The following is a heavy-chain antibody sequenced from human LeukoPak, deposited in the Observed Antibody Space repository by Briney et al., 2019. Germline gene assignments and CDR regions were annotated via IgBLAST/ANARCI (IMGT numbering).Heavy chain of an antibody. D-gene: IGHD3-10*01. J-gene: IGHJ6*03. V-gene: IGHV1-46*01. CDR3: ARGPSITMVRGGQWYYYMDV. Sequence: ASVKVSCKASGYTFTSYYIHWVRQAPGQGLEWMGLINPSGGSTNYAQKFQGRVTMTRDTSTSTVYMELSSLRSEDTAVYYCARGPSITMVRGGQWYYYMDVWGNGTTVTISS. CDR2: INPSGGST. CDR1: GYTFTSYY.